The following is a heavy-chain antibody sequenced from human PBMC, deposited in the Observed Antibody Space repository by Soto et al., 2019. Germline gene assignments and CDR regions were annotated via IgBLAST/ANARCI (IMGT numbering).Heavy chain of an antibody. D-gene: IGHD1-26*01. CDR3: ARDLDSGSLDYFDY. CDR1: GFTFSIYW. J-gene: IGHJ4*02. V-gene: IGHV3-7*03. Sequence: PGGSLRLSCAASGFTFSIYWMSWVRQAPGKGLEWVANIKQDGSEKYYVDSVKGRFTISRDNAKNSLYLQMNSLRAEDTAVYYCARDLDSGSLDYFDYWGQGTLVTVSS. CDR2: IKQDGSEK.